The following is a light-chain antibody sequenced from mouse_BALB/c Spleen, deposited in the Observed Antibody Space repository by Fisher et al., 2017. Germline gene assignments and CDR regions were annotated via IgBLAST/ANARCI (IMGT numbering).Light chain of an antibody. CDR1: SSVSY. Sequence: IVLTQTPALMSASPGEKVTMTCSASSSVSYMHWYQQKSGTSPKRWIYDTSNLASGVPARFSGSGSGTSYSLTISSMEAEDAATYYCQQRSSYPFTFGSGTKLEIK. V-gene: IGKV4-59*01. J-gene: IGKJ4*01. CDR3: QQRSSYPFT. CDR2: DTS.